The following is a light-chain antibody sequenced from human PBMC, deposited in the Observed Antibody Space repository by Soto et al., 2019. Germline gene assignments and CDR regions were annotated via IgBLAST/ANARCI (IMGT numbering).Light chain of an antibody. CDR1: SSDVGGYNY. V-gene: IGLV2-11*01. Sequence: QSALTRPRSVSGSPGQSVTISCTGTSSDVGGYNYVSWYRQHPGKAPKLMIYDVSKRPSGVPDRFSGSKSGNTASLTISGLQAEDEADYYCCSYAGSYTWVFGGGTKLTVL. J-gene: IGLJ3*02. CDR2: DVS. CDR3: CSYAGSYTWV.